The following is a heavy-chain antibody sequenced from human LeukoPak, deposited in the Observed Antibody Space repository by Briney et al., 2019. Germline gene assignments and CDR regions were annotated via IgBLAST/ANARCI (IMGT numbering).Heavy chain of an antibody. J-gene: IGHJ4*02. CDR2: INPNSGGT. D-gene: IGHD5-18*01. V-gene: IGHV1-2*02. CDR3: ARDPSGYSFYYFDY. Sequence: GASVKVSCKASGYTFTGYYMHWVRQAPGQGLEWMGWINPNSGGTNYAQKFQGRVTMTRDTSISTAYMELSRLRSDDTAVYYCARDPSGYSFYYFDYWGQGTLVTVSS. CDR1: GYTFTGYY.